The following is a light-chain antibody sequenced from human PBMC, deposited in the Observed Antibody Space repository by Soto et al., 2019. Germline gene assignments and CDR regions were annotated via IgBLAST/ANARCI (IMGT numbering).Light chain of an antibody. J-gene: IGLJ2*01. Sequence: QSVLTQPPSASGTPGHRVTISCSGSSSNIGSKTVNWYQQLPGTAPKLLIYSNNQRPSGVPDRFSGSKSGTSASLAISGLQSEDEADYYCAAWDDSLNGVVFGGGTKLTVL. CDR1: SSNIGSKT. V-gene: IGLV1-44*01. CDR2: SNN. CDR3: AAWDDSLNGVV.